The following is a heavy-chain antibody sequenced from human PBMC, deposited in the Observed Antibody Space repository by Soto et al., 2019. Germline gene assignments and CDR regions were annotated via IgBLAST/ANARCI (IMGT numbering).Heavy chain of an antibody. V-gene: IGHV4-34*01. Sequence: QVQLQQWGAGLLKPSETLSLTCAVYGGSFSGYYWSWFRQPPGKGLEWIGEINHSGSTNYNPSLKSRVTISVDTSKNQFSLKLSSVTAADTAVYYCARVIAAAGTLGHWFDPWGQGTLVTVSS. J-gene: IGHJ5*02. CDR2: INHSGST. CDR1: GGSFSGYY. CDR3: ARVIAAAGTLGHWFDP. D-gene: IGHD6-13*01.